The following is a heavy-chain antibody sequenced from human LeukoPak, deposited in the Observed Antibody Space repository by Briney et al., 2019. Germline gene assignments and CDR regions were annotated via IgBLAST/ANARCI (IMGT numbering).Heavy chain of an antibody. V-gene: IGHV4-31*03. D-gene: IGHD3-9*01. CDR2: IYYSGGT. J-gene: IGHJ5*02. Sequence: PSQTLSLICTVSGGSISSGNYYWSWIRQHPGKGLEWIGYIYYSGGTQYNLSLKSRVTISVDTSKNQFSLRLSSVTAADTAVYYCARLDILTAANFDPWGQGTLVTVSS. CDR1: GGSISSGNYY. CDR3: ARLDILTAANFDP.